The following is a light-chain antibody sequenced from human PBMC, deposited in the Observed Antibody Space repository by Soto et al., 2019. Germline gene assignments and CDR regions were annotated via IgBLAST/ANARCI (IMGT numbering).Light chain of an antibody. CDR3: QAYDYSLTASV. Sequence: QPVLTQPPSASGTPGQRVTISCSGSSSNIGSNYVYWYQQLPGTAPKLLIYSNNQRPSGVPDRFSGSKSGTSASLAITGLQAEDEADYYCQAYDYSLTASVFGGGTKLTVL. J-gene: IGLJ3*02. V-gene: IGLV1-47*02. CDR2: SNN. CDR1: SSNIGSNY.